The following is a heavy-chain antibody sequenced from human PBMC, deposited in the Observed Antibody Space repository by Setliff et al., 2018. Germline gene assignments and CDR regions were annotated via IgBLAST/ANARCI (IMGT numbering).Heavy chain of an antibody. CDR3: ARLPNYVWGSPVDH. CDR1: GASITNINYY. J-gene: IGHJ4*02. D-gene: IGHD3-16*01. Sequence: PSETLSLTCTVSGASITNINYYWCLIRQPPGKGLEWIGSIFYSGRTFYNPSLKSRITISVDTSKNKFSLTLSSVTAADTAVYYCARLPNYVWGSPVDHWGQGTLVTVSS. V-gene: IGHV4-39*01. CDR2: IFYSGRT.